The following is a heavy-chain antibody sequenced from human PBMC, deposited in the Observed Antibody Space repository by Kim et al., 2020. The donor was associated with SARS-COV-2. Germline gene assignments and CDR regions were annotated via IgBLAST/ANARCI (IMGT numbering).Heavy chain of an antibody. Sequence: ASVKVSCKVSGYTLTELSMHWVRQAPGKGLEWMGGFDPEDGETIYAQKFQGRVTMTEDTSTDTAYMELSSLRSEDTAVYYCATARAYCGGDCYHYGMDVWGQGTTVTVSS. V-gene: IGHV1-24*01. CDR1: GYTLTELS. J-gene: IGHJ6*02. D-gene: IGHD2-21*01. CDR2: FDPEDGET. CDR3: ATARAYCGGDCYHYGMDV.